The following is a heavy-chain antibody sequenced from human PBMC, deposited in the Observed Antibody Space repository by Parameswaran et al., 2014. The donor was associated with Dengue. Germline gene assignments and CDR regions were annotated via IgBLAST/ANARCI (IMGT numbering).Heavy chain of an antibody. Sequence: RWIRQPPGKGLEWVANIKQDGSEKYYVDSVKGRFTISRDNAKNSLYLQMNSLRAEDTAVYYCARDRSPRAAAGNQGFDYWGQGTLVTVSS. J-gene: IGHJ4*02. D-gene: IGHD6-13*01. CDR2: IKQDGSEK. V-gene: IGHV3-7*01. CDR3: ARDRSPRAAAGNQGFDY.